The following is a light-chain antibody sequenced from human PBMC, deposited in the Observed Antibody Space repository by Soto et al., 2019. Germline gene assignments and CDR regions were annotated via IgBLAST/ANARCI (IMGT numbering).Light chain of an antibody. V-gene: IGKV3-15*01. CDR1: QSVNSY. J-gene: IGKJ4*01. Sequence: ETVMTQSPATLSVSPGERATLSCRAGQSVNSYLAWYQQKPGQAPRLLIRGASARATGIPARFSGSGSGTEFTLTIRSLQSEDFAVYYCQQYNQSPLTFGGGTKVEI. CDR3: QQYNQSPLT. CDR2: GAS.